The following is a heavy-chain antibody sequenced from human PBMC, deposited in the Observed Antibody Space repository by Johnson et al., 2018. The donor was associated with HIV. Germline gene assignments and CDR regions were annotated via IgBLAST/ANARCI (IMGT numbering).Heavy chain of an antibody. Sequence: QVQLVESGGGVVQPGRSLRLSCAASRFTFSSYAMHWVRQAPGKGLEWVAIISYDGSNKNYADSVKGRFTVSRDNSKNTLFPQMNGLRAEDTAVYYCAREGRTGPDTFDIWGQGTMLTVSS. V-gene: IGHV3-30*04. CDR3: AREGRTGPDTFDI. J-gene: IGHJ3*02. CDR1: RFTFSSYA. CDR2: ISYDGSNK.